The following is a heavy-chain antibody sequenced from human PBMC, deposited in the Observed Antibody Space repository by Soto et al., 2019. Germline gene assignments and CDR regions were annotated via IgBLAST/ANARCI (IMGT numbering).Heavy chain of an antibody. Sequence: QLQLQESGPGLVKPSETLSLTCTVSGGSISSSSYYWGWIRQPPGKGLEWIGSIYYSGSTYYNPSLKSRVTISVDMSKNQFSLKLSSVTAADTAVYYCASIFTIFWGSFDYWGQGTLVTVSS. J-gene: IGHJ4*02. CDR2: IYYSGST. CDR1: GGSISSSSYY. D-gene: IGHD3-9*01. V-gene: IGHV4-39*01. CDR3: ASIFTIFWGSFDY.